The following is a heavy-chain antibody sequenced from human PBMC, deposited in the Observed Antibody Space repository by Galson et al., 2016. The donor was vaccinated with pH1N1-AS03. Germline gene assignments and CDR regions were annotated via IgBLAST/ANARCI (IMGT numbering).Heavy chain of an antibody. D-gene: IGHD6-19*01. CDR3: TRGSGSGWYGSYYDY. V-gene: IGHV3-30*04. CDR1: GFTFNTYS. J-gene: IGHJ4*02. Sequence: SLRLSCAASGFTFNTYSMHWVRQAPGRGLEWVALISYDGTKKFYADSVKSRFTISRDTSKNTLYLQMNSLRVEDTAVYYCTRGSGSGWYGSYYDYWGQGTLVPVSS. CDR2: ISYDGTKK.